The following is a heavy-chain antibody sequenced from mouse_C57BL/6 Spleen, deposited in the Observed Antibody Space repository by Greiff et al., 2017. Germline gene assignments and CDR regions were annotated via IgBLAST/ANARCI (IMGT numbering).Heavy chain of an antibody. CDR3: ARSDWDVGAMDF. V-gene: IGHV1-64*01. CDR1: GYTFTSYW. D-gene: IGHD4-1*01. Sequence: QVQLQQPGAELVKPGASVKLSCKASGYTFTSYWMHWVKQRPGQGLEWIGMIHPNSGSTNYNEKFKSKATLTVDKSSSTAYMQISSLTSEDSAVYYCARSDWDVGAMDFWGQGTSVTVSS. CDR2: IHPNSGST. J-gene: IGHJ4*01.